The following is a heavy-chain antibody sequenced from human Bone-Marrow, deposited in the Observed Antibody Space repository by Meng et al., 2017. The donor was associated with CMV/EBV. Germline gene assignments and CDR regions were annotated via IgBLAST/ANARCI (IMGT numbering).Heavy chain of an antibody. CDR3: ARDSKGAAPGYYYGMDG. CDR1: GYTFTSYG. V-gene: IGHV1-18*01. D-gene: IGHD6-6*01. J-gene: IGHJ6*02. Sequence: ASVKVSCKASGYTFTSYGISWVRQAPGQGLEWMGWISAYNGNTNYAQKLQGRVTMTTDTSTSTAYMELRSLRSDDTAVYYCARDSKGAAPGYYYGMDGWGQGTTVTVSS. CDR2: ISAYNGNT.